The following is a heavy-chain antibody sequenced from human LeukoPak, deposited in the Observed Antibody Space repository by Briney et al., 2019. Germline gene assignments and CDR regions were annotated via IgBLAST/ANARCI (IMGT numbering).Heavy chain of an antibody. V-gene: IGHV5-51*01. CDR3: ARRSSSWDRYDN. D-gene: IGHD6-13*01. Sequence: WESPKISCKGSGYSLTSYWIGWVPPMPGKGLEWMGIIYPGDSDTKYSPSFQGQVTISADKSISTAYLQWSSLKASDTAMYYCARRSSSWDRYDNWGQGTLVTVSS. J-gene: IGHJ4*02. CDR1: GYSLTSYW. CDR2: IYPGDSDT.